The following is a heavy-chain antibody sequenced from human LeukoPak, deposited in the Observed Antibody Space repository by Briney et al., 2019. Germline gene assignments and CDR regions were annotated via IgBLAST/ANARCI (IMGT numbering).Heavy chain of an antibody. J-gene: IGHJ4*02. CDR1: GYTFTDYY. Sequence: SVKVSCKASGYTFTDYYIHWVRQAPGQGLEWMGVIIPIFGTANYAQKFVGRVTITADESTSTAYMEMNSLTSEDTAVYYCSRERAAAGGGDYWGQGTLVTVSS. V-gene: IGHV1-69*13. CDR3: SRERAAAGGGDY. CDR2: IIPIFGTA. D-gene: IGHD6-13*01.